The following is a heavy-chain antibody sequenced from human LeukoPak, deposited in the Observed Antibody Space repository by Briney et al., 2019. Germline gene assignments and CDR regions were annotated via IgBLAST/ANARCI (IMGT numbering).Heavy chain of an antibody. CDR3: ARRVTGRTYYFDY. CDR2: IKQDGSEK. Sequence: GGSLRLSCAASGFTFSSYWMSWVRQAPGKGLEWVANIKQDGSEKYYVDSVKGRFTISRDNAKHSLYLQMNSLRAEDTAVYYCARRVTGRTYYFDYWGQGTLVTVSS. CDR1: GFTFSSYW. V-gene: IGHV3-7*01. D-gene: IGHD2-21*02. J-gene: IGHJ4*02.